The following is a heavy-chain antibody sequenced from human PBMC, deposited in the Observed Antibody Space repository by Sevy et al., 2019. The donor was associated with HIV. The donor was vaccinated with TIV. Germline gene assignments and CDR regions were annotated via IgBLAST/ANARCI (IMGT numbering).Heavy chain of an antibody. CDR3: VREGLGGFSYILEC. V-gene: IGHV3-7*01. Sequence: GGSLRLSCAASGFSFSTYWMTWVRQAPGKGLEWVATMNQDGTERDYVDSVKGRFTISRDNTKTSLFLQMNSLSAEDTGVYYCVREGLGGFSYILECWGQGTLVTVSS. CDR1: GFSFSTYW. D-gene: IGHD3-16*01. J-gene: IGHJ4*02. CDR2: MNQDGTER.